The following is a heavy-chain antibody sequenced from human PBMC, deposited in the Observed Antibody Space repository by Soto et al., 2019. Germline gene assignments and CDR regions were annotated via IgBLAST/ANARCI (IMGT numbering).Heavy chain of an antibody. Sequence: ASVKVSCKASGYTFTSYDINWVRQATGQGLEWMGWMNPNSGNTGYAQKFQGRVTMTRNTSISTAYMELSSLRFEDTAVYYCARVFYGDYAYYYGMDVWGQGTTVTVSS. J-gene: IGHJ6*02. CDR1: GYTFTSYD. CDR2: MNPNSGNT. V-gene: IGHV1-8*01. CDR3: ARVFYGDYAYYYGMDV. D-gene: IGHD4-17*01.